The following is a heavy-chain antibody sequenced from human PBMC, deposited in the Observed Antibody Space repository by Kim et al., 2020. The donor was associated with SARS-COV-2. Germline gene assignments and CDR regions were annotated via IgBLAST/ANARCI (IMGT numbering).Heavy chain of an antibody. Sequence: GGSLRLSCAASGFTFSTHAMHWVRQAPGKGLEWVAFMSFDGGDTHYTDSVKVRFTMSRDNSKNTLYLQMNSLRAEDMAVYYCAKDFPNSYGMDVWGQGTTVTVSS. V-gene: IGHV3-30*18. D-gene: IGHD2-8*01. CDR3: AKDFPNSYGMDV. J-gene: IGHJ6*02. CDR2: MSFDGGDT. CDR1: GFTFSTHA.